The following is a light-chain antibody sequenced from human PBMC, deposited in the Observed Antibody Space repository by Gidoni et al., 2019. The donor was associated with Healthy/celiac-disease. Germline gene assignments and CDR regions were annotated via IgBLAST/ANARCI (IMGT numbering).Light chain of an antibody. V-gene: IGKV1-39*01. CDR3: QQSYSTPLT. CDR2: AAS. Sequence: EILMTKSPSSLSASVGDRVTITCRASQSISSYLNWYQQKPGKAPKLLIYAASSLQSGVPSRFSGSGSGTDFTLTISSLQPEAFATYYCQQSYSTPLTFGGGTKVEIK. J-gene: IGKJ4*01. CDR1: QSISSY.